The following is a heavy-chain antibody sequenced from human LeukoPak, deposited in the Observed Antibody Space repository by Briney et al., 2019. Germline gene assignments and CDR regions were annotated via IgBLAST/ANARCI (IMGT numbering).Heavy chain of an antibody. V-gene: IGHV3-30*18. CDR3: AKTPYGGNSEYFDY. CDR1: GFTFSSYS. J-gene: IGHJ4*02. CDR2: ISYDGSNK. D-gene: IGHD4-23*01. Sequence: GGSLRLSCAASGFTFSSYSMHWVRQAPGKGLEWVAVISYDGSNKYYADSVKGRFTISRDNSKSTLYLQMNSLRAEDTAVYYCAKTPYGGNSEYFDYWGQGTLVTVSS.